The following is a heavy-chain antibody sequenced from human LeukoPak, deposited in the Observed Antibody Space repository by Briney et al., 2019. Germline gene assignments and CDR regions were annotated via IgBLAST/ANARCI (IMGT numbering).Heavy chain of an antibody. CDR1: GFTFSNYW. V-gene: IGHV3-74*01. Sequence: GGSLRLSCAASGFTFSNYWMHWVRQAPGKGLVWVSRINSDGSSTTYADSVKGRFTISRDNAKNTLYLQMNRLRAEDTAVYYCARDYGRSRDYGMDVWGQGTTVTVSS. CDR3: ARDYGRSRDYGMDV. J-gene: IGHJ6*02. D-gene: IGHD3-10*01. CDR2: INSDGSST.